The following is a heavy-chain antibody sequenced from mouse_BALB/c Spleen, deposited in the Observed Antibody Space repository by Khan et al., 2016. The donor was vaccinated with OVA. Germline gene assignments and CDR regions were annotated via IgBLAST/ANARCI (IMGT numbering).Heavy chain of an antibody. CDR3: ARGRAY. Sequence: EVQLQESGPGLVKPSQSLSLTCTVTGYSLTSNYAWNWIRQFPGNKLEWMGYINYSGSTSYPPSLTSRISITRDTSTHPFFLQLNSVATEDTATFFCARGRAYWGQGTLVTVSA. J-gene: IGHJ3*01. CDR2: INYSGST. CDR1: GYSLTSNYA. V-gene: IGHV3-2*02. D-gene: IGHD3-3*01.